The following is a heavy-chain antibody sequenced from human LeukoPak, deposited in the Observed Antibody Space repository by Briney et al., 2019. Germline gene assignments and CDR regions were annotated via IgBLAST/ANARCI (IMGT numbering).Heavy chain of an antibody. CDR3: ARAKLRRDGYNDLDY. D-gene: IGHD5-24*01. CDR2: ISAYNGNT. CDR1: GYTFTSYG. J-gene: IGHJ4*02. V-gene: IGHV1-18*01. Sequence: APVKVSCKASGYTFTSYGISWVRQAPGQGLEWMGWISAYNGNTNYAQKLQGRVTMTTDTSTSTAYMELRSLRSDDTAVYYCARAKLRRDGYNDLDYWGQGTLVTVSS.